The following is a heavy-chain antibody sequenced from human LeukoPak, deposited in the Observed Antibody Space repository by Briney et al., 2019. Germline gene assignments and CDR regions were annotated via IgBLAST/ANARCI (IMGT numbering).Heavy chain of an antibody. V-gene: IGHV3-23*01. CDR1: GFTFKSYL. D-gene: IGHD2-15*01. CDR2: INGGGSST. J-gene: IGHJ4*02. CDR3: ARQLGYCDSGTCYFEY. Sequence: GGSLRLSCAASGFTFKSYLMTWVRQAPGKGLEWVSSINGGGSSTSYADSVKGRFTISRDNSKTTLFLQMDSLRAEDTAVYYCARQLGYCDSGTCYFEYWGQGTLVTVSS.